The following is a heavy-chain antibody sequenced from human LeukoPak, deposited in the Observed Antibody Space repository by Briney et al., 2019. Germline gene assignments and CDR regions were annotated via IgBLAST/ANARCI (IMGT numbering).Heavy chain of an antibody. V-gene: IGHV3-74*01. J-gene: IGHJ4*02. Sequence: GGSLRLSCVASGFTFSSYWMHWVRQAPGKGLVWVSRINTDGSSTTYADSVEGRFTISRDNAKNTLFLQMNSLRAEDTAVYYCGRARVGATVVSPAVGFWGQGTLVTVSS. D-gene: IGHD1-26*01. CDR3: GRARVGATVVSPAVGF. CDR1: GFTFSSYW. CDR2: INTDGSST.